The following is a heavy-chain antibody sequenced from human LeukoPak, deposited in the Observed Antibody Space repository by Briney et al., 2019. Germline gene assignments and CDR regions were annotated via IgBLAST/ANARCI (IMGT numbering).Heavy chain of an antibody. V-gene: IGHV4-59*08. D-gene: IGHD6-19*01. CDR1: GGSISSDY. CDR3: ARRLTSSGWYRDDC. J-gene: IGHJ4*02. CDR2: ISHSGST. Sequence: SETLSLTYTVSGGSISSDYWSWVRQPPGKGLEWVGYISHSGSTTYNPSLKGRVTISVDTSKNQFSLRLNSVTAADTAVYYCARRLTSSGWYRDDCWGQGVLVTVSS.